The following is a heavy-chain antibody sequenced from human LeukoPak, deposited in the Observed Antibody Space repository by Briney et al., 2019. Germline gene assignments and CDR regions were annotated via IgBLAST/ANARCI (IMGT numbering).Heavy chain of an antibody. Sequence: PSETLSLTCTVSGGSISSSSYYWGWIRQPPGKGLEWIGSIYYSGSTYYNPSLKSRVTISVDTSKNQFSLKLSSVTAADTAVYYCARAEAYDILTGYFDYWGQGTLVTVSS. V-gene: IGHV4-39*07. CDR3: ARAEAYDILTGYFDY. J-gene: IGHJ4*02. CDR1: GGSISSSSYY. CDR2: IYYSGST. D-gene: IGHD3-9*01.